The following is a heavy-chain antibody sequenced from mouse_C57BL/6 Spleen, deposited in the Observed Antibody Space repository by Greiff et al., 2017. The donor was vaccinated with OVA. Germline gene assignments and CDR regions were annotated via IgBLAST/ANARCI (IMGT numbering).Heavy chain of an antibody. CDR1: GYTFTDYY. CDR2: IFPGSGST. J-gene: IGHJ3*01. Sequence: VQLQQSGPELVKPGASVKISCKASGYTFTDYYINWVKQRPGQGLEWIGWIFPGSGSTYYNEKFKGKATLTVDKSSSTVYMLLSSLTSEDSAVYFCARKGDDYDGFAYWGQGTLVTVSA. CDR3: ARKGDDYDGFAY. D-gene: IGHD2-4*01. V-gene: IGHV1-75*01.